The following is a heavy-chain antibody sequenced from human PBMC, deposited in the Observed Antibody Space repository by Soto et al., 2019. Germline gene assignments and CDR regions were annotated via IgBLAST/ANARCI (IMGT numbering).Heavy chain of an antibody. CDR3: ARASRDGSSWYGWFDP. CDR1: GGSISSYY. V-gene: IGHV4-59*01. J-gene: IGHJ5*02. CDR2: IYYSGST. Sequence: SETLSLTWTVSGGSISSYYWSGIRQPPGKGLEWIGYIYYSGSTNYNPSLKSRVTISVDTSKNQFSLKLSSVTAADTAVYYCARASRDGSSWYGWFDPWGQGTLVTVSS. D-gene: IGHD6-13*01.